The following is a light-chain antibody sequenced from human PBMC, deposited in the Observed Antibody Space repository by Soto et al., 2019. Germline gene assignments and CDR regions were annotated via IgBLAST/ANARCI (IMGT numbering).Light chain of an antibody. V-gene: IGLV2-14*01. CDR1: SSDVGGYNY. Sequence: QSVLTQPASVSGSPGQSIAISCTGTSSDVGGYNYVSWYQQHPGKANKLIIYDVSNRPSGISNRFSGSKSGNTASLTISGLQAEDEADYYCTSYTSSITYVFGTGTKVTVL. CDR2: DVS. J-gene: IGLJ1*01. CDR3: TSYTSSITYV.